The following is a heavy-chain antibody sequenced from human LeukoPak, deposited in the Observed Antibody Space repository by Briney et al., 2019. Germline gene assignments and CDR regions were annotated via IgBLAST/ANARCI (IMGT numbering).Heavy chain of an antibody. V-gene: IGHV4-34*01. D-gene: IGHD6-13*01. CDR3: ARGPLAAAGTLTYYYYGMDV. J-gene: IGHJ6*02. Sequence: SETLSLTCAIYGESFSGYFWNWIRQPPGKGLEWIGEINHSGSTNYNPSLKSRVTISVDTSKNQFSLKLSSVTAADTAVYYCARGPLAAAGTLTYYYYGMDVWGQGTTVTVSS. CDR2: INHSGST. CDR1: GESFSGYF.